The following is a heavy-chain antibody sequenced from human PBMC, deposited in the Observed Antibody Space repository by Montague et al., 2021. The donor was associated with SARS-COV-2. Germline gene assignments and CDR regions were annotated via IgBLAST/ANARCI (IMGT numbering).Heavy chain of an antibody. CDR1: GGSISGYY. J-gene: IGHJ6*02. V-gene: IGHV4-34*01. CDR3: AGGRTGTTVYSYFFDGMDV. Sequence: SETLSLTCAVSGGSISGYYWSWIRQPPGKGLEWIGDINHSGSTNYNPSLKSRVTISVDTSKNQFSLKLSTVTVADTAAYYCAGGRTGTTVYSYFFDGMDVWGQGTTVTVSS. D-gene: IGHD1-7*01. CDR2: INHSGST.